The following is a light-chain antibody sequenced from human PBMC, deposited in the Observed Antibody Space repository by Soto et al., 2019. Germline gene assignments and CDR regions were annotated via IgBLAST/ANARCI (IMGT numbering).Light chain of an antibody. Sequence: ELVLTQSPGTLSLSPGERATLSCRASQSISNNYLAWYQQKPGQAPRLLIYGASSRATGIPDRFSGSESGTDFTLTISILEPEDFAVYYCQQYGSSPRAFGQGTKVEIK. CDR3: QQYGSSPRA. CDR2: GAS. CDR1: QSISNNY. J-gene: IGKJ1*01. V-gene: IGKV3-20*01.